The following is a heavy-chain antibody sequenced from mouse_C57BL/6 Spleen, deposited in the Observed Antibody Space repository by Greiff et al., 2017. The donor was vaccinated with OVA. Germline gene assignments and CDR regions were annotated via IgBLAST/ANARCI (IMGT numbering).Heavy chain of an antibody. D-gene: IGHD2-5*01. CDR3: ARYYYSNEDYAMDY. V-gene: IGHV14-3*01. J-gene: IGHJ4*01. CDR1: GFNIKDTY. Sequence: DVKLQESVAELVRPGASVKLSCTASGFNIKDTYMHWVKQRPEQGLEWIGRIDPANGNTKYAPKFQGKATITADTSSNTAYLQLSSLTSEDTAIYYCARYYYSNEDYAMDYWGQGTSVTVSS. CDR2: IDPANGNT.